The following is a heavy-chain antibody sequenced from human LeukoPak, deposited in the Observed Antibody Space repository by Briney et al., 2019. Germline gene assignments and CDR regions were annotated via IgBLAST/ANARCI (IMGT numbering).Heavy chain of an antibody. V-gene: IGHV3-7*01. CDR2: IKQDGSEE. CDR3: ARDFRYLYSSGWYPTLNP. Sequence: PVGSLRLSCAASGFTFSSYWMSWVRQAPGKGLEWVANIKQDGSEEYYVDSVKGRFTISRDNAKNSLYLQMNSLRAEDTAVYYCARDFRYLYSSGWYPTLNPWGQGTLVTVSS. J-gene: IGHJ5*02. CDR1: GFTFSSYW. D-gene: IGHD6-19*01.